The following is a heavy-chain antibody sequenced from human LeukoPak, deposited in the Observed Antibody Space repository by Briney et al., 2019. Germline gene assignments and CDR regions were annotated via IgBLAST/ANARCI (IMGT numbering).Heavy chain of an antibody. J-gene: IGHJ6*03. D-gene: IGHD1-20*01. Sequence: PSETLSLTCTFSGGSISRGDYYWSWIRQPPGKGLEWIGYIYYSGSTYYNPSLKSRVTISVDTSKNQFSLKLSSVTAADTAVYYCARDITTIHYYYMDVWGKGTTVTVSS. CDR2: IYYSGST. CDR1: GGSISRGDYY. V-gene: IGHV4-30-4*01. CDR3: ARDITTIHYYYMDV.